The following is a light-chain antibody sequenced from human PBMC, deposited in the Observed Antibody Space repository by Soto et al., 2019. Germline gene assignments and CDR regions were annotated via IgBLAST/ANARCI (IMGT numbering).Light chain of an antibody. V-gene: IGKV1-33*01. J-gene: IGKJ4*01. CDR1: QGISNY. CDR2: DVH. CDR3: QQYNNRPLS. Sequence: DIQMTQSPSSLSASVGDRVTITCQASQGISNYLNWYQQKPGKAPKLLIYDVHNLATGVPSRFSGSGSGTNFTFTISSLQPEDIATYYCQQYNNRPLSFGGGTKVDIK.